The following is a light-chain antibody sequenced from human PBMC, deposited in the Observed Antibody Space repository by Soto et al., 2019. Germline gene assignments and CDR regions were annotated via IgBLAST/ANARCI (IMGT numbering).Light chain of an antibody. CDR3: QQYNTCPRT. CDR2: GAS. CDR1: QSVSSN. V-gene: IGKV3-15*01. J-gene: IGKJ1*01. Sequence: EIVMTQSAATLSVSPGERATLSCRASQSVSSNLAWYQQKPGQAPRLLIYGASTRATGILARFSGSGSGTEFTLTISSLQSEDFAVYYCQQYNTCPRTVGRGPKVELK.